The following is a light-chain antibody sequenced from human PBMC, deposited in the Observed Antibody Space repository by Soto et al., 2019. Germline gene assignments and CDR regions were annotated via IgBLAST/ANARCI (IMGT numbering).Light chain of an antibody. CDR2: GAS. CDR3: QHHGDLIG. CDR1: QTINNNY. V-gene: IGKV3-20*01. J-gene: IGKJ4*01. Sequence: IILTQSPGTLSLSPGERVTLSCKASQTINNNYVAWCQQRPGRAPRLLVYGASARATGIPDRFRGSGAGTDFTLTISRLEPEDFAVYYCQHHGDLIGFGGGTKVDIK.